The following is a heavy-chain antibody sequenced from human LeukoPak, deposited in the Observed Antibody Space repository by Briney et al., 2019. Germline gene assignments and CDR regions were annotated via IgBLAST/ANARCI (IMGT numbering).Heavy chain of an antibody. CDR1: GFSFQDYA. CDR2: ISRDGART. D-gene: IGHD5-12*01. V-gene: IGHV3-43*01. Sequence: PGGSLRLSCAASGFSFQDYAMHWVRQAPGKGLEWVSLISRDGARTNYADSLKGRFAISRDNSKNSLYLQMNSLRTEDTAMYYCARRVSSSGFDAFDVWGQGTMVTVSS. J-gene: IGHJ3*01. CDR3: ARRVSSSGFDAFDV.